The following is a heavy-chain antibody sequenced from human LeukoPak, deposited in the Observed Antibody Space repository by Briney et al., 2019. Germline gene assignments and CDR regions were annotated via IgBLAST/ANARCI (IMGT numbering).Heavy chain of an antibody. CDR3: ASTPLSDLDI. CDR2: IYYKGYT. CDR1: GVSITDYY. Sequence: SETLSLTCSVTGVSITDYYWSWIRQPPGKGLEWIGYIYYKGYTNYSPSLKSRVTISMDTSKSQFSLKLRSVTAADTAVYYCASTPLSDLDIXXQGTMVIVSS. J-gene: IGHJ3*02. V-gene: IGHV4-59*01.